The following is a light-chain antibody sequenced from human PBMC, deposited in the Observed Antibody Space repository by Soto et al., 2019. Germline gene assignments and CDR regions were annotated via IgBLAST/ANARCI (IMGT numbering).Light chain of an antibody. J-gene: IGLJ2*01. CDR3: SSYTSTTTLV. V-gene: IGLV2-14*01. CDR1: DIGRYNY. Sequence: QSALTQPASVSGSPGQSITISCTGDIGRYNYVSWYQQHPGKAPKLIIYEVSSQPSGVSNRFSGSKSGNTASLTISGLQADDEADYYCSSYTSTTTLVFGRGTKVTVL. CDR2: EVS.